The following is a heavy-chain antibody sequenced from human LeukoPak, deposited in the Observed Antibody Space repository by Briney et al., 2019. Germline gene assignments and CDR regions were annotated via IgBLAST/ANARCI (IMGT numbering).Heavy chain of an antibody. Sequence: PGGSLRLSCAASGFTLSSYSMNWVRQAPGRGLEWVSYIISSGSYINYADSVKGRFTISRDNAKNSLYLQMNSLRAEDTAVYYCVRGWLMNYWGQGTLVTVSS. D-gene: IGHD6-19*01. CDR2: IISSGSYI. CDR1: GFTLSSYS. J-gene: IGHJ4*02. V-gene: IGHV3-21*05. CDR3: VRGWLMNY.